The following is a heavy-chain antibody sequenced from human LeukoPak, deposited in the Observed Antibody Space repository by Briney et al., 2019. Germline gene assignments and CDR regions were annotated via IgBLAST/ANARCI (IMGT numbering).Heavy chain of an antibody. J-gene: IGHJ5*02. CDR1: GASISSYY. D-gene: IGHD2-2*01. CDR3: ARDLTRREYCSSTNCWYWFDP. CDR2: IYISGST. Sequence: SETLSLTCTVSGASISSYYWSWIRQPAGKGLEWIGRIYISGSTNYNPSLKSRVTMSVDTSKNQFSLKLSSVTAADTAVYYCARDLTRREYCSSTNCWYWFDPWGQGTLVTVSS. V-gene: IGHV4-4*07.